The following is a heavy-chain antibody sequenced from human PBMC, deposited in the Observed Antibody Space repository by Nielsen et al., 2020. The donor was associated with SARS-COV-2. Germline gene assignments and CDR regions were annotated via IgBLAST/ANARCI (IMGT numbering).Heavy chain of an antibody. D-gene: IGHD3-10*01. CDR3: ARAEGSGIDY. Sequence: GESLKISCAASGFTFDDYAMHWVRHVTGGGLEWVSTIASAGDTFYVGSVRGRFTVSREDARNSFYLQMNSLTAEDTAVYYCARAEGSGIDYWGQGTLVTVSS. CDR2: IASAGDT. CDR1: GFTFDDYA. J-gene: IGHJ4*02. V-gene: IGHV3-13*01.